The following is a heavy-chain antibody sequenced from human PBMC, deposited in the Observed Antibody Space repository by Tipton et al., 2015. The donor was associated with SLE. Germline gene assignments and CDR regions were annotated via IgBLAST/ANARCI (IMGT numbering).Heavy chain of an antibody. CDR1: GGSISSHY. J-gene: IGHJ5*02. Sequence: LRLSCTVSGGSISSHYWSWIRQPPGKGLEWIGYIYYTGSTNYNPSLKSRLTISLDTSKNHFSLKLSSVTAADTAVYYCARHNSGSVVWFDPWGQGTLVTVSS. CDR2: IYYTGST. CDR3: ARHNSGSVVWFDP. V-gene: IGHV4-59*08. D-gene: IGHD5-12*01.